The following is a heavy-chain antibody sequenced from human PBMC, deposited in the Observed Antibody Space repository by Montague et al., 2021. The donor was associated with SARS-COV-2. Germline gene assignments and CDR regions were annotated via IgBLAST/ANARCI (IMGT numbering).Heavy chain of an antibody. D-gene: IGHD3-22*01. Sequence: SETLPLTCTVSGGAISSSSYYWGWIRQPPGKGLEWIGSIYYSGSTYYNPSLKSRVTISVDTSKNQFSLKLSSVTAADTAVYYCARDTRITMLVVVNRYGMDVWGQGTTVTVSS. J-gene: IGHJ6*02. V-gene: IGHV4-39*07. CDR2: IYYSGST. CDR3: ARDTRITMLVVVNRYGMDV. CDR1: GGAISSSSYY.